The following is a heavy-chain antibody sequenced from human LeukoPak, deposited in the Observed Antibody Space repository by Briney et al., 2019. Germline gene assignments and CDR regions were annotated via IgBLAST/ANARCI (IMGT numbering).Heavy chain of an antibody. CDR3: AKEVSEYYYYYYGMDV. Sequence: GGSLRLSCAASGFTFSSYAMSWVRQAPGKGLEWVSGISGSGGSTYYADSVKGRFTISRDNSKNTLYLQMNSLRAEDTAVYYCAKEVSEYYYYYYGMDVWGQGTTVTVSS. CDR1: GFTFSSYA. V-gene: IGHV3-23*01. CDR2: ISGSGGST. J-gene: IGHJ6*02.